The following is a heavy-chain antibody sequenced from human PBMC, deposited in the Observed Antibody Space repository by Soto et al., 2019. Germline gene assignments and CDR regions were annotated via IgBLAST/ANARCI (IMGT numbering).Heavy chain of an antibody. V-gene: IGHV4-4*02. Sequence: QVQLQESGPGLVKPSGTLSLTCAVSGGSISSSNWWSWVRQPPGKGLEWIGEIYHSGSTNYNPSLKSRGTISVDXXKXQXXLKLSSVTAADTAVYYCARGVLIAVAGTRGDYFDYWGQGTLVTVSS. CDR1: GGSISSSNW. CDR2: IYHSGST. D-gene: IGHD6-19*01. CDR3: ARGVLIAVAGTRGDYFDY. J-gene: IGHJ4*02.